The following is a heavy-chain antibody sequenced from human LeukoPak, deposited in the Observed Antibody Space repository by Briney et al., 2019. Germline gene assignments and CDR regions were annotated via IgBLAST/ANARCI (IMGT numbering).Heavy chain of an antibody. CDR3: ASLRFYGSGSYYRKYYFDY. D-gene: IGHD3-10*01. CDR1: GGSISSYY. J-gene: IGHJ4*02. CDR2: IYYSGST. Sequence: PSETPSLTCTVSGGSISSYYWSWIRQPPGKGLEWIGYIYYSGSTNYNPPLKSRVTVSVDTSKNQFSLKLSSVTAADTAVYYCASLRFYGSGSYYRKYYFDYWGQGTLVTVSS. V-gene: IGHV4-59*01.